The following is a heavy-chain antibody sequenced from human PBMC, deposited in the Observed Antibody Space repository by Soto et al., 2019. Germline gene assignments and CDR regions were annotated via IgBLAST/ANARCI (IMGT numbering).Heavy chain of an antibody. Sequence: QVQLVQSGAEVKKPGASVKVSCKASGYTFTSYGISWVRQAPGQGLEWIGWISAYNGNTNYAQKLQGRVTMTTDTSTSKAYMELRSLRSDDTAVYYCARMDSSGRVDFYHYYGMGVWGQGTTVTVSS. CDR3: ARMDSSGRVDFYHYYGMGV. CDR2: ISAYNGNT. D-gene: IGHD3-22*01. CDR1: GYTFTSYG. J-gene: IGHJ6*02. V-gene: IGHV1-18*01.